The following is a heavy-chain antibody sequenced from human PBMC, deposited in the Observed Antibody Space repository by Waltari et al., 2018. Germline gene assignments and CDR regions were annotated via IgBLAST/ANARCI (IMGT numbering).Heavy chain of an antibody. CDR3: ARQDGSPPVWFSWYMDV. D-gene: IGHD2-21*01. Sequence: EVQLVQSGAEVKKPGESLKISCKGSGYSFTNYWIGRVRQMPGKGLEWMGIIYPGDSDTRYSPSFQGQVTISADKSISTAYLQWSSLKASDTAMYYCARQDGSPPVWFSWYMDVWGKGTTVTVSS. CDR1: GYSFTNYW. CDR2: IYPGDSDT. V-gene: IGHV5-51*01. J-gene: IGHJ6*03.